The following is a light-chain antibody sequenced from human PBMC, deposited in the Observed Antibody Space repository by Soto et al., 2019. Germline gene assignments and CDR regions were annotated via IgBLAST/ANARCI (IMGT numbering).Light chain of an antibody. Sequence: DIQMTQSPSSLSASVGDRVTITCRASQDIRNDLGWYQQKPGKAPKRLIYAASSLQSGIPPRFSGSGSGTDFTLTISSLEPEDSAVYYCQQRHMWPITFGQGTRLEIK. J-gene: IGKJ5*01. CDR2: AAS. V-gene: IGKV1-17*01. CDR1: QDIRND. CDR3: QQRHMWPIT.